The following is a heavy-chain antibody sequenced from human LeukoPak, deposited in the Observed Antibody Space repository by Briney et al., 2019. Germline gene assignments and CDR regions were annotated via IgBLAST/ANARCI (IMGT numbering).Heavy chain of an antibody. D-gene: IGHD4-17*01. J-gene: IGHJ3*02. Sequence: SETLSLTCAVYGGSFSGYYWSWIRQPPGKGLEWIGEINHSGSTNYNPSLKSRATISVDTSKNQFSLKLSSVTAADTAVYYCATGPQYGDYVAFDIWGQGTMVTVSS. CDR2: INHSGST. CDR3: ATGPQYGDYVAFDI. V-gene: IGHV4-34*01. CDR1: GGSFSGYY.